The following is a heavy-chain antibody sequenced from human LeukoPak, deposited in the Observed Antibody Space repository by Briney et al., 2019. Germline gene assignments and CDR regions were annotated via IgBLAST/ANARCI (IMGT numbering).Heavy chain of an antibody. CDR1: GLTFGYHA. CDR2: IRSQAYSGTT. Sequence: GGSLRLSCTASGLTFGYHAINWVRQAPGRGLEWVGFIRSQAYSGTTEYATSVKDRFTISRDDSKSIAYLQMNSLKTEDTAVYYCTRDIVSISQPYYFDYWGQGTLVTVSS. CDR3: TRDIVSISQPYYFDY. V-gene: IGHV3-49*04. J-gene: IGHJ4*02. D-gene: IGHD2-2*01.